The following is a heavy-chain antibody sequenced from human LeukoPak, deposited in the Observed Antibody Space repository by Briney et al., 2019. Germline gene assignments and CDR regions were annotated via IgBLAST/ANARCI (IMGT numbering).Heavy chain of an antibody. CDR1: GFTFSSYW. J-gene: IGHJ6*02. CDR3: ARDGELVRGEDYYYGMDV. D-gene: IGHD3-10*01. V-gene: IGHV3-74*01. Sequence: GGSLRLSCAASGFTFSSYWMHWVRQAPGKGLVWVSRINSDGSSTSYADSVKGRFTISRDNAKNTLYLQMNSLRAEDTAVYYCARDGELVRGEDYYYGMDVWGQGTTVTVSS. CDR2: INSDGSST.